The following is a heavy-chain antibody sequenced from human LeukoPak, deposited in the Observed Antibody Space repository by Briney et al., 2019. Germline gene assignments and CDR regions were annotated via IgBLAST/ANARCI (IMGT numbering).Heavy chain of an antibody. CDR1: GFTFSSYA. Sequence: PGGSLRLSCAASGFTFSSYAMHWVRQAPGKGLEWVAVISYDGSNKYYADSVKGRFTISRDNSKNTLYLQMNSLRAEDTAVYYCARDPGIAVAGTNWGQGTLVTVSS. V-gene: IGHV3-30-3*01. J-gene: IGHJ4*02. CDR3: ARDPGIAVAGTN. D-gene: IGHD6-19*01. CDR2: ISYDGSNK.